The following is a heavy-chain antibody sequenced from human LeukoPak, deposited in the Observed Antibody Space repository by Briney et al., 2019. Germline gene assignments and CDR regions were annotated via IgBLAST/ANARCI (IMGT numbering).Heavy chain of an antibody. D-gene: IGHD1-26*01. CDR2: IYTSGST. V-gene: IGHV4-4*07. CDR3: ARENSGSYREFDY. CDR1: GGSVSSYY. J-gene: IGHJ4*02. Sequence: SETLSLTCTVSGGSVSSYYWSWIRQPAGKGLEWIGRIYTSGSTNYNASLKSRVSMSVDTSKDQFSLKLSSVTAADTAVFYCARENSGSYREFDYWGQGTLVTVSS.